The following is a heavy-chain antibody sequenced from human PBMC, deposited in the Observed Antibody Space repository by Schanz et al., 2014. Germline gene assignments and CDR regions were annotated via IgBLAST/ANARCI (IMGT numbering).Heavy chain of an antibody. CDR3: ARRDNYLSAFDI. J-gene: IGHJ3*02. V-gene: IGHV4-39*01. D-gene: IGHD4-4*01. CDR1: GASISGSSDY. CDR2: IYYTGTT. Sequence: QLQLQESGPGLVKPSETLSLTCTVSGASISGSSDYWGWIRQSPGKGLEWIGNIYYTGTTYYNPSLKSRVSISVDPSKNRVSLNRPSVTAADTAVFYCARRDNYLSAFDIWGQGTMVTVSS.